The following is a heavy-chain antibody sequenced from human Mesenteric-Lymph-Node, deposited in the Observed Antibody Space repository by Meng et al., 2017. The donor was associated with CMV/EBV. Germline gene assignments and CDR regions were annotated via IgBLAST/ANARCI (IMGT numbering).Heavy chain of an antibody. D-gene: IGHD6-25*01. J-gene: IGHJ3*02. V-gene: IGHV1-69*04. CDR2: IIPTLRVL. CDR3: ARMMEQRNDAFNI. CDR1: GGTFSSYA. Sequence: SVKVSCKASGGTFSSYAISWVRQAPGQGPEWMGTIIPTLRVLNHAQRFQGRVTITADKSTNTAYMEMTGLISEDTAMYYCARMMEQRNDAFNIWGQGTMVTVSS.